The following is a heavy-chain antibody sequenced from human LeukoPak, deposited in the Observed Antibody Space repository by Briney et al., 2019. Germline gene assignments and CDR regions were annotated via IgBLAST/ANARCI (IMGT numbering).Heavy chain of an antibody. D-gene: IGHD3-10*01. CDR2: IYYSGST. J-gene: IGHJ6*03. CDR3: ARQRRVRGAKEVYYYYYYYMDV. CDR1: GCSISSSSYY. V-gene: IGHV4-39*01. Sequence: SETLFLTCTVSGCSISSSSYYSGWIRQPPGKGLDWIGSIYYSGSTYYNPSLKSRVSISVDTSKNQFYLKMSSVTAADTALYYGARQRRVRGAKEVYYYYYYYMDVWGKGTAVTISS.